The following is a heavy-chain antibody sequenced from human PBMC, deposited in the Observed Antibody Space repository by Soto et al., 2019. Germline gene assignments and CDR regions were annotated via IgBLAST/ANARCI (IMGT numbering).Heavy chain of an antibody. Sequence: EVQLLESGGGLIQPGGSLRLSSVASGFTFTDYALSWDRQAPGKGLEWVSTVGSGGGTYYADSVKGRFTISRDNSKNTLFLHMSSLRAEDTALYYCATRGLGTPGRCFGYWGQGALVTVSS. J-gene: IGHJ4*02. V-gene: IGHV3-23*01. CDR1: GFTFTDYA. CDR3: ATRGLGTPGRCFGY. D-gene: IGHD3-10*01. CDR2: VGSGGGT.